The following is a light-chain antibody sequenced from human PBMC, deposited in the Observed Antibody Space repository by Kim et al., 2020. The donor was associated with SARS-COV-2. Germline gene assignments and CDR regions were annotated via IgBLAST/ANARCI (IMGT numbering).Light chain of an antibody. CDR2: KTS. Sequence: DIQMTQSPSTLSASVGGRVTLSCRASQSIGDWLAWYQHKPGKAPKLLIYKTSILESGVPSRFSGSGSETEFTLTISSLQPDDFATYYCQHYDTYSSTFGQGTKVDIK. CDR3: QHYDTYSST. CDR1: QSIGDW. J-gene: IGKJ1*01. V-gene: IGKV1-5*03.